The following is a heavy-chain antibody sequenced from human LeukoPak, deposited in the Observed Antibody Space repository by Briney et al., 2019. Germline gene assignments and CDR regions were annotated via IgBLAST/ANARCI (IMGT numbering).Heavy chain of an antibody. CDR3: ARLGYCSSTSCHDAFDI. V-gene: IGHV4-59*01. J-gene: IGHJ3*02. Sequence: SETLSLTCTVSGGSISSYYWSWIRQPPGKGLEWIGYIYYSGSTNYNPSLKSRVTISVDTSKNQFSLKLSSVTAADTAMYYCARLGYCSSTSCHDAFDIWGQGTMVTVSS. D-gene: IGHD2-2*01. CDR2: IYYSGST. CDR1: GGSISSYY.